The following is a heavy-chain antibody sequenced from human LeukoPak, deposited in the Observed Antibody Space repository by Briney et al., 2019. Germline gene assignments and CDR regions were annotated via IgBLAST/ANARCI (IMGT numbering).Heavy chain of an antibody. Sequence: GGSLRLSCAASGFTFSSYAMSWVRQAPGKGLEWVAAISNSGGDTFYSDSGKGRFTIARDNSKNTLYLQMNSLRVDDTAVYYCAKEGRGSYSAGSYYYGMGVWGQGTTVTVSS. CDR3: AKEGRGSYSAGSYYYGMGV. V-gene: IGHV3-23*01. CDR2: ISNSGGDT. CDR1: GFTFSSYA. J-gene: IGHJ6*02. D-gene: IGHD3-16*01.